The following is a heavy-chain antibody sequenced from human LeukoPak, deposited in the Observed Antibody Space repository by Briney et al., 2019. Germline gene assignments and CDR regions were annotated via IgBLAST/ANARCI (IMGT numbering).Heavy chain of an antibody. CDR2: ISGSSSYI. D-gene: IGHD6-19*01. Sequence: GGCLRLSWAAFGFTFSSYSMNWVRQAPGKGLEWVSSISGSSSYIYYADSVKGRFTISRDNAKNSLYLQMNSLRAEDTAVYYCASIWYSSGWYREYFDYWGQGTLVTVSS. J-gene: IGHJ4*02. CDR3: ASIWYSSGWYREYFDY. CDR1: GFTFSSYS. V-gene: IGHV3-21*01.